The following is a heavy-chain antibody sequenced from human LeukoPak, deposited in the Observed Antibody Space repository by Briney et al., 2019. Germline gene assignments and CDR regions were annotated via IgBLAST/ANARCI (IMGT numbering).Heavy chain of an antibody. D-gene: IGHD1-14*01. CDR3: ARGVEPLAADTLAY. CDR2: LYSDGNT. Sequence: GGSLGLSCAASGFTVITNDMTWVRQAPGKGLEWVSVLYSDGNTKYADSVQGRFTISRDNSKNTLYLEMNSLSPDDTAVYYCARGVEPLAADTLAYWGQGTLVTVSS. V-gene: IGHV3-53*01. J-gene: IGHJ4*02. CDR1: GFTVITND.